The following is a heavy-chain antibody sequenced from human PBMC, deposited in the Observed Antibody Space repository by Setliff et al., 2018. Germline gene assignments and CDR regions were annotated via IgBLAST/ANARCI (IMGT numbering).Heavy chain of an antibody. CDR1: GYTFSGYY. CDR2: INPNSGGT. Sequence: ASVKVSCKASGYTFSGYYMHWVRQAPGQGLEWMGRINPNSGGTNYAQKFQGRATVTSDSSISTAYMELSGLRSDDTAVYFCARSDHLVVDGFDVWGQGTMVTVS. D-gene: IGHD3-16*01. CDR3: ARSDHLVVDGFDV. J-gene: IGHJ3*01. V-gene: IGHV1-2*06.